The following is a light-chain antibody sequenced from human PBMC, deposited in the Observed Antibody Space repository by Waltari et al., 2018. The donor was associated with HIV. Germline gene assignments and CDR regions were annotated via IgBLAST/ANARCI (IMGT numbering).Light chain of an antibody. V-gene: IGKV3-20*01. Sequence: EIVLTQSPGTLSLSPGERATLPCKVSQSVSSSYLAWYQQKVGQAPRLLIYGPSTRATGIPDRFSGSGSGTDFTLTISRLEAEDFAVYYCQQYGSSPLTFGGGTKVEIK. CDR2: GPS. CDR3: QQYGSSPLT. CDR1: QSVSSSY. J-gene: IGKJ4*01.